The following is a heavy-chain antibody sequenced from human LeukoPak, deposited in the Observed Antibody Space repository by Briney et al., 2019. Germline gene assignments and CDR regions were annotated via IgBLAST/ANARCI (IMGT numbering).Heavy chain of an antibody. CDR1: GGSISSYY. CDR2: IYYSGST. CDR3: ARVLIDYDYVWGGYRFNWFDP. J-gene: IGHJ5*02. Sequence: PSETLSLTCTVSGGSISSYYWSWIRQPPGKGLEWIGYIYYSGSTNYNPSLKSRVTISVDTSKNQFSLKLSSVTAADTAVYYCARVLIDYDYVWGGYRFNWFDPWGQGTLVTVSS. D-gene: IGHD3-16*02. V-gene: IGHV4-59*01.